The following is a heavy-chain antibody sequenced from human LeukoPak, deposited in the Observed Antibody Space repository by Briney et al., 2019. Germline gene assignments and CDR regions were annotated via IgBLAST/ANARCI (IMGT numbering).Heavy chain of an antibody. J-gene: IGHJ6*03. Sequence: GGSLRLSCAASGFTFSSYAMSWVRQAPGKGLEWVSSISSSSSYIYYADSVKGRFTISRDNAKNSLYLQMNSLRAEDTAVYYCARVMTTVTEYYYYYYYMDVWGKGTTVTVSS. CDR2: ISSSSSYI. CDR3: ARVMTTVTEYYYYYYYMDV. D-gene: IGHD4-17*01. V-gene: IGHV3-21*01. CDR1: GFTFSSYA.